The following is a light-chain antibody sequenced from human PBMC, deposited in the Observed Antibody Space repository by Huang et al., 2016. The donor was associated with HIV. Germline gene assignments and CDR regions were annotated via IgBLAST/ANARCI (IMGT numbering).Light chain of an antibody. CDR1: QDIGSS. V-gene: IGKV1-NL1*01. CDR3: QQYFGVPVT. CDR2: SAF. Sequence: DIQMTQSPSSLSASVGDRVTITCRASQDIGSSLAWYQQRPGKAPKLLLYSAFTLQSGVPSRFSGSGSGTDYTITITSLQPEDFATYYCQQYFGVPVTFGQGTRLDIK. J-gene: IGKJ2*01.